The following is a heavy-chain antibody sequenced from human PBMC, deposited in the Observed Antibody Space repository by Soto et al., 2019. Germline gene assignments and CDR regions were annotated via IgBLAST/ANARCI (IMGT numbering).Heavy chain of an antibody. J-gene: IGHJ4*02. Sequence: ASVKVSCKASGYTFTSYGISWVRQAPGQGLEWMGWISAYNGNTNYAQKLQGRVTMTTDTSTSTAYMELRSLRSDDTAVYYCAGGPLLRYFDWYHDYWGQGTLVTVSS. CDR3: AGGPLLRYFDWYHDY. D-gene: IGHD3-9*01. CDR1: GYTFTSYG. V-gene: IGHV1-18*01. CDR2: ISAYNGNT.